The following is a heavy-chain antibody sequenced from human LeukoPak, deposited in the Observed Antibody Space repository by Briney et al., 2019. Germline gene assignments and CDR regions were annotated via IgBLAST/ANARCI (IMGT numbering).Heavy chain of an antibody. J-gene: IGHJ4*02. Sequence: GGSLRLSCGAPAVNFSNYSMNWVRQAPGKGLEWVSDIWYNGNNKYYADSVKGRFTISRDNSKKTVYLQMNSLRVEDTAVYYCAREEGADGTSGINSWGQGTLVIVSS. V-gene: IGHV3-33*08. CDR2: IWYNGNNK. CDR3: AREEGADGTSGINS. CDR1: AVNFSNYS. D-gene: IGHD4-23*01.